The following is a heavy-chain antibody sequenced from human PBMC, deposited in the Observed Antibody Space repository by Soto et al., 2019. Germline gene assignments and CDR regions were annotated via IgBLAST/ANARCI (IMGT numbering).Heavy chain of an antibody. CDR2: IMPIFRTP. V-gene: IGHV1-69*12. J-gene: IGHJ6*02. Sequence: QVQLEQSGAEVKKPGSSVKVSCKASGGTFSNSAISWVRQAPGQGLEWMGGIMPIFRTPDYAQKFQGRVTITADESTTTAYMELSGLKTDDTAVNYCARDKDRAQLGGNYYYILDVWGPGTTVTVSS. CDR3: ARDKDRAQLGGNYYYILDV. D-gene: IGHD3-3*02. CDR1: GGTFSNSA.